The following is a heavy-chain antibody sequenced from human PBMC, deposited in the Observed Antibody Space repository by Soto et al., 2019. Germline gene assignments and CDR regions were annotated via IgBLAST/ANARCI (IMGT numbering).Heavy chain of an antibody. Sequence: PSETLSLTCTVSGGSISSYYWSWIRQPPGKGLEWIGYIYYSGSTNYNPSLKSRVTISVDTSKNQFSLKLSSVTAADTAVYYCARFRSEEFTLGFDYWGQGILVTVSS. CDR1: GGSISSYY. CDR3: ARFRSEEFTLGFDY. V-gene: IGHV4-59*01. CDR2: IYYSGST. D-gene: IGHD3-16*02. J-gene: IGHJ4*02.